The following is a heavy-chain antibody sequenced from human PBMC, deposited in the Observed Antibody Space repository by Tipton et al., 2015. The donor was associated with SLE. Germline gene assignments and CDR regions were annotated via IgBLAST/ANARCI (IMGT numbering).Heavy chain of an antibody. D-gene: IGHD3-22*01. J-gene: IGHJ5*02. Sequence: SLRLSCVASGFTFSTFDLHWVRQAPGKGLEWVSFIQSDGSHKDFADSVKGRFSISRDESKSTVLLQMMRLRSEDTAVYYCARELGSFYYDSPGWFDPWGQGTLVTVSS. V-gene: IGHV3-30*02. CDR3: ARELGSFYYDSPGWFDP. CDR2: IQSDGSHK. CDR1: GFTFSTFD.